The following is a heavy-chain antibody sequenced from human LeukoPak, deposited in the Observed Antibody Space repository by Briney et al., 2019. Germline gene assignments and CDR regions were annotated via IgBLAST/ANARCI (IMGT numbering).Heavy chain of an antibody. CDR3: AREGGYSRSWPSPMRY. J-gene: IGHJ4*02. Sequence: GGSLRLSCAASGFTFSSYWMSWVRQAPGKGLEWVANIKQDGSEKYYVDSVKGRFTISRDNAKNSLYLQMNSLRAEDTAVYYCAREGGYSRSWPSPMRYWGQGTLVTVSS. CDR2: IKQDGSEK. V-gene: IGHV3-7*01. D-gene: IGHD6-13*01. CDR1: GFTFSSYW.